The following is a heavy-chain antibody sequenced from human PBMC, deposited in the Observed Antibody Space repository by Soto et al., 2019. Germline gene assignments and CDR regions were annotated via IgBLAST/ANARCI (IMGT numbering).Heavy chain of an antibody. CDR2: ISGSGGSA. J-gene: IGHJ3*02. D-gene: IGHD3-22*01. CDR3: ATYYYDSSGYPDAFDI. Sequence: GGSLRLSCAASGFTFSSYAMSWVRQAPGKGLEWVSAISGSGGSAYYADSVQGRFTISRDNSKNTLYLQMNSLRTEDTAVYYCATYYYDSSGYPDAFDIWGQDTMFTVSS. V-gene: IGHV3-23*01. CDR1: GFTFSSYA.